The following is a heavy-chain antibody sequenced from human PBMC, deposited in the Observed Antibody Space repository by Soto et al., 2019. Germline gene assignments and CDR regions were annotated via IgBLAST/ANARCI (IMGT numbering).Heavy chain of an antibody. Sequence: QVQLVESGGGVVQPGRSLRLSCAASGFTFSSYGMHWVRQAPGKGLELVAVISYDGSNKYYADSVKGRFTISRDNSKNALYLQMNSLRAEDTAVYYCARPPDYGGNFYFYYWGQGTLVTVSS. CDR2: ISYDGSNK. V-gene: IGHV3-30*03. CDR3: ARPPDYGGNFYFYY. J-gene: IGHJ4*02. CDR1: GFTFSSYG. D-gene: IGHD4-17*01.